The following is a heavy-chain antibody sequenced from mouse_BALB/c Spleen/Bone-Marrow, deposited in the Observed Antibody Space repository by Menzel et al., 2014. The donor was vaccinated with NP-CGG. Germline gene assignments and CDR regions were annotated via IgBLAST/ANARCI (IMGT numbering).Heavy chain of an antibody. J-gene: IGHJ2*01. CDR3: AALYGIVFDY. CDR1: GYTFTEYT. D-gene: IGHD2-1*01. CDR2: IHPNNGGS. V-gene: IGHV1-18*01. Sequence: VQLKHSGPELVKPGASVKISCKTSGYTFTEYTMHWVKQSHGKSLEWVGGIHPNNGGSSYNQKFKGKATLTVDKSSSTAYMELRNLTSEDSAVYYCAALYGIVFDYWGRGTTLTVSS.